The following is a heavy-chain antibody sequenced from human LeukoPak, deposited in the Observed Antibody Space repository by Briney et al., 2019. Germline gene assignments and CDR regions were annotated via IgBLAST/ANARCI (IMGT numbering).Heavy chain of an antibody. V-gene: IGHV4-34*01. CDR3: ARGTGYYNRWFDP. Sequence: SETLSLTCAVHGGSFSGYYWSWIRQPPGKGLEWIGEINHSGSTNYNPSLKSRVTISVDTSKSQFSLKLSSVTAADTAVYYCARGTGYYNRWFDPWGQGTLVTVSS. J-gene: IGHJ5*02. CDR2: INHSGST. CDR1: GGSFSGYY. D-gene: IGHD3-9*01.